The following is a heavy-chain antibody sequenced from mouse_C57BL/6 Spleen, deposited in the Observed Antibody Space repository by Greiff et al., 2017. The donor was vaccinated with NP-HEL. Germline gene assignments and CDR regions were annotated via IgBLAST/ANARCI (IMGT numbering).Heavy chain of an antibody. CDR3: APLGRITTVVAPYFDV. D-gene: IGHD1-1*01. V-gene: IGHV1-74*01. CDR2: IHPSDSDT. J-gene: IGHJ1*03. Sequence: QVQLQQPGAELVKPGASVKVSCKASGYTFTSYWMHWVKQRPGQGLEWIGRIHPSDSDTNYNQKFKGKATLTVDKTSSTAYMQLNRQTSDDSSVYYAAPLGRITTVVAPYFDVWAKGTTVTVSP. CDR1: GYTFTSYW.